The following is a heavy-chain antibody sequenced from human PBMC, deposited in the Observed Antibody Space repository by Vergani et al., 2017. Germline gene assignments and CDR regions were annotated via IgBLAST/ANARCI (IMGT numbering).Heavy chain of an antibody. CDR3: AKEGGAYYDYVWGSYRPHHVDY. Sequence: QVQLVESGGGVVQPGGSLRLSCAASGFTFSSYGMHWVRQAPGKGLEWVAFIRYDGSNKYYADSVKGRFTISRDNSKNTLYLQMNSLRAEDTAVYYCAKEGGAYYDYVWGSYRPHHVDYWGQGTLVTVSS. D-gene: IGHD3-16*02. CDR1: GFTFSSYG. J-gene: IGHJ4*02. CDR2: IRYDGSNK. V-gene: IGHV3-30*02.